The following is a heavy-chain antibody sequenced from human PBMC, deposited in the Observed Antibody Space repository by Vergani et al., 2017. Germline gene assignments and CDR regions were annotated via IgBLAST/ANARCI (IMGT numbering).Heavy chain of an antibody. CDR2: INTNTGNP. Sequence: QVQLVQSGSELKKPGASVKVSCKASGYTFTSYAMNWVRQAPGQGLEWMGWINTNTGNPTYAQGFTGRFVFSLDTSVSTAYLQICSLKAEDTAVYYCARALHPIRDYGDGRHYYYGMDVWGQGTTVTVSS. J-gene: IGHJ6*02. D-gene: IGHD4-17*01. CDR1: GYTFTSYA. V-gene: IGHV7-4-1*01. CDR3: ARALHPIRDYGDGRHYYYGMDV.